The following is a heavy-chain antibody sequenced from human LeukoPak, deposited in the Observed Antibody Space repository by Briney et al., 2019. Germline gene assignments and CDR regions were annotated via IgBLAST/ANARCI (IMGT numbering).Heavy chain of an antibody. D-gene: IGHD2-15*01. CDR3: ARDRIYASDM. CDR2: IKGDGSSP. Sequence: SGGSLRLSCAASGFAFSTYWMHWVRQAPGKGLVWVSRIKGDGSSPVYADSVKGRFTISRDNARNTLFLQMTSLRAEDTAVYYCARDRIYASDMWGQGTMVTVSS. V-gene: IGHV3-74*01. CDR1: GFAFSTYW. J-gene: IGHJ3*02.